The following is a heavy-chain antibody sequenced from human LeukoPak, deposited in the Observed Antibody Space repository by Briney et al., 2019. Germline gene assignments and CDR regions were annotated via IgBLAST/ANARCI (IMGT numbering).Heavy chain of an antibody. CDR2: IYYSGST. D-gene: IGHD5-24*01. CDR3: ASSPRMATSHFDY. J-gene: IGHJ4*02. V-gene: IGHV4-39*01. Sequence: PSETLSLTCTVSGGSVSSGSDYWSWIRQPPGKGLEWIGNIYYSGSTYCNPSLKSRVTISVDTSKNQFSLKLSSVTAADTAVYFCASSPRMATSHFDYWGQGTLVTVSS. CDR1: GGSVSSGSDY.